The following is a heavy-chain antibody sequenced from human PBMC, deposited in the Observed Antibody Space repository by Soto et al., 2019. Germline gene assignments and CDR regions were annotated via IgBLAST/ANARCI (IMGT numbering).Heavy chain of an antibody. D-gene: IGHD6-19*01. J-gene: IGHJ4*02. CDR3: ARDREGYSSIYYFDY. Sequence: SETLPLTCTVSGGSISSYYWSWIRQPPGKGLEWIGYIYYSGSTNYNPSLKSRVTISVDTSKNQFSLKLSSVTAAGTAVYYCARDREGYSSIYYFDYWGQGTLVTVSS. V-gene: IGHV4-59*01. CDR2: IYYSGST. CDR1: GGSISSYY.